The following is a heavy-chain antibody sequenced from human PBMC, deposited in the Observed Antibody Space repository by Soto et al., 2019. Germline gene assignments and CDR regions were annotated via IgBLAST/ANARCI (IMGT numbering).Heavy chain of an antibody. CDR3: VMVDNVTPTPQDV. V-gene: IGHV1-18*01. J-gene: IGHJ6*02. D-gene: IGHD5-12*01. CDR2: ISPYTGNT. CDR1: GYIFVNYG. Sequence: QVQLVQSGDEVKKPGASVKVPCKASGYIFVNYGIAWVRQAPGQGLEWMGWISPYTGNTHSATKVQGRLTMTTDTSTSTAYMDLGSLTSDDTAVYYCVMVDNVTPTPQDVWGQGTTVTVSS.